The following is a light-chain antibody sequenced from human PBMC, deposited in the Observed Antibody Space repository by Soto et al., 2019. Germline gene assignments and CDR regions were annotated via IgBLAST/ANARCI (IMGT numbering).Light chain of an antibody. V-gene: IGKV1-33*01. CDR3: QQYENLPT. Sequence: DIQMTQSPSSLSESVGDRLTLTCQASQNINNYLNWYQQKPGRAPKLLIYDASNLEAGVPSRFRGSGSGTDFTFTISRLQPEDIATDDCQQYENLPTVGQGTRREIK. J-gene: IGKJ5*01. CDR1: QNINNY. CDR2: DAS.